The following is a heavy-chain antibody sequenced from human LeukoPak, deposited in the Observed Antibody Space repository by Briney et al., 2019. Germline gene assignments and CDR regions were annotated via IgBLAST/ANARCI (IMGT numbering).Heavy chain of an antibody. CDR1: GFTFSSYG. J-gene: IGHJ5*02. D-gene: IGHD4/OR15-4a*01. V-gene: IGHV3-30*02. CDR3: AKGGVGVPFDP. CDR2: IWYDGSNK. Sequence: GGSLRLSCAASGFTFSSYGMHWVRQAPGKGLEWVAVIWYDGSNKYYADSVKGRFTISRDNSKNTLYLQMNSLRAEDTAVYYCAKGGVGVPFDPWGQGTLVTVSS.